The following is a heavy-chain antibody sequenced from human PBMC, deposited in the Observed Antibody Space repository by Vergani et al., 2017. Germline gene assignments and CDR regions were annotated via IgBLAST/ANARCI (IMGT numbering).Heavy chain of an antibody. CDR1: GGSISSYY. D-gene: IGHD3-10*01. Sequence: QVQLQESGPGLVKPSETLSLTCTVSGGSISSYYWSWIRQPPGKGLEWIGYIYYSGSTSYNPSLKSRVTISVDTSKNQFSLKLSTVTAANTAVYYCARLQGLLGFGEEVLDWFDPWGEGSLVTVSS. J-gene: IGHJ5*02. CDR2: IYYSGST. V-gene: IGHV4-59*12. CDR3: ARLQGLLGFGEEVLDWFDP.